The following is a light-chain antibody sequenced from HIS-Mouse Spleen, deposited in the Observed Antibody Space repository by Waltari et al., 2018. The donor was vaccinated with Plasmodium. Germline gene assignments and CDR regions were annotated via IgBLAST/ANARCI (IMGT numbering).Light chain of an antibody. Sequence: EIVLTQSPGTLSLSPGERATLSCRASQSVSSSYLAWYQQKPGQAPRLLIYGASSRATVIPDRFSGSGSGTDFTLTISRLEPEDFVVYYCQQYGSSPPLTFGGGTKVEIK. V-gene: IGKV3-20*01. CDR3: QQYGSSPPLT. CDR1: QSVSSSY. J-gene: IGKJ4*01. CDR2: GAS.